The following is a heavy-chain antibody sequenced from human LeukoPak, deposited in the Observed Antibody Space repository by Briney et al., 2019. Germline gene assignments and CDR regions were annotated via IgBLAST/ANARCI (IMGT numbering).Heavy chain of an antibody. Sequence: PGGSLRLSCAASGFTFSSYYMSWVRQAPGKGLEWVSYISSSGSTIYYADSVKGRFTISSDNAKNSLALQINSRRTEDTAVYYCARDYDFSSGYPIFDYWGQGTLVTVSS. D-gene: IGHD3-3*01. CDR1: GFTFSSYY. J-gene: IGHJ4*02. CDR2: ISSSGSTI. CDR3: ARDYDFSSGYPIFDY. V-gene: IGHV3-11*04.